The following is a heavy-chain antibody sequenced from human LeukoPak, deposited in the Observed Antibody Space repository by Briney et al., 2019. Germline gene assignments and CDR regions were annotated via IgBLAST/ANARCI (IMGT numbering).Heavy chain of an antibody. D-gene: IGHD3-10*01. CDR1: GFTFSSYA. CDR2: IWYDGSNK. V-gene: IGHV3-33*08. CDR3: ARDSVTMVRGVNPYFDY. J-gene: IGHJ4*02. Sequence: GRSLRLSCAASGFTFSSYAMHWVRQAPGKGLEWVAVIWYDGSNKYYADSVKGRFTISRDNSKNTLYLQMNSLRAEDTAVYYCARDSVTMVRGVNPYFDYWGQGTLVTVSS.